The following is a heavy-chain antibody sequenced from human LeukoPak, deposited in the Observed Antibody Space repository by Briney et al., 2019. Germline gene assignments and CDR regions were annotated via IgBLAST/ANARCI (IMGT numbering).Heavy chain of an antibody. Sequence: SVKVSCKASGYTFTYRYLHWVRQAPGQALEWMGWITPFNGNTNYARKFQDRDTITRDRSMSTAYMELSSLRSEDTAMYYCARPGSHSSFDYWGQGTLVTVSS. D-gene: IGHD6-19*01. CDR2: ITPFNGNT. V-gene: IGHV1-45*02. J-gene: IGHJ4*02. CDR1: GYTFTYRY. CDR3: ARPGSHSSFDY.